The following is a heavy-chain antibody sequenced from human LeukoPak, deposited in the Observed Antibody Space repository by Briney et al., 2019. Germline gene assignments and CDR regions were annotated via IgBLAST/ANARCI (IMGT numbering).Heavy chain of an antibody. V-gene: IGHV3-74*01. Sequence: GGSLRLSCAASGFTFSSYWMHWVRQAPGKGLVWVSRINSDGSSTSYADSVKGRFTISRDNARNSVYLQMNSLRAEDTAVYHCASILTSIDAFDVWGQGTMVTVSS. J-gene: IGHJ3*01. D-gene: IGHD3-9*01. CDR1: GFTFSSYW. CDR3: ASILTSIDAFDV. CDR2: INSDGSST.